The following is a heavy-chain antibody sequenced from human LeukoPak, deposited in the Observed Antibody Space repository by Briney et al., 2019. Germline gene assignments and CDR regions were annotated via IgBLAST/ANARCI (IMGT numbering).Heavy chain of an antibody. J-gene: IGHJ4*02. Sequence: GGSLRLSCAASGFTVSSNYMSWVRQAPGKGLEWVLVIYSGGSTYYADSVKGRFTISRDNSKNTLYLQMNSLRAEDTAVYYCARGTLEQWLAFDYWGQGTLVTVSS. CDR1: GFTVSSNY. V-gene: IGHV3-53*01. CDR2: IYSGGST. CDR3: ARGTLEQWLAFDY. D-gene: IGHD6-19*01.